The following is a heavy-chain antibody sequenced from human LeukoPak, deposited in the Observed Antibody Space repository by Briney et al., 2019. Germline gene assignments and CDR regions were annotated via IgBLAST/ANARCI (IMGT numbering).Heavy chain of an antibody. CDR1: GDSISSGNY. D-gene: IGHD3-22*01. CDR2: IFHTGST. Sequence: PSETLSLTCTVSGDSISSGNYWGWIRQPPGKGLEWIGSIFHTGSTYFNLSLKSRVTISVDTSKNQFSLRLSSVTAADTAVYYCARQVVITGRTPKYYFDYWGQGTLVTVSS. CDR3: ARQVVITGRTPKYYFDY. J-gene: IGHJ4*02. V-gene: IGHV4-38-2*02.